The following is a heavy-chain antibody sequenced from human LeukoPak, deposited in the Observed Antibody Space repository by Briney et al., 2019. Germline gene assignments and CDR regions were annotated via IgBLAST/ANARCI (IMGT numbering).Heavy chain of an antibody. V-gene: IGHV3-72*01. CDR1: GFTFSDHY. Sequence: GGSLRLSCAASGFTFSDHYMDWVRQAPGKGLEWVGRTRNRANNYSPLYAASVKGRFTISRDDSKNSLYLQMNSLKTEDTAVYYCARWERSSSWYWYFDLWGRGTLVTVSS. CDR3: ARWERSSSWYWYFDL. CDR2: TRNRANNYSP. J-gene: IGHJ2*01. D-gene: IGHD6-13*01.